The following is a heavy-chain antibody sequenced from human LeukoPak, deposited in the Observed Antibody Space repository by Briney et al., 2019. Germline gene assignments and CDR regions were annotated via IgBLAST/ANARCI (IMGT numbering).Heavy chain of an antibody. Sequence: GGSLRLSCTASGFTFSNHAMTWVRQAPGKGLEWVSSMSSGGTYIYYADSVKGRFAISRDNAKNSLYLQMNSLRAEDTAVYYCAREMATIIGDFDYWGQGTLVTVSS. CDR2: MSSGGTYI. CDR3: AREMATIIGDFDY. CDR1: GFTFSNHA. D-gene: IGHD5-24*01. J-gene: IGHJ4*02. V-gene: IGHV3-21*01.